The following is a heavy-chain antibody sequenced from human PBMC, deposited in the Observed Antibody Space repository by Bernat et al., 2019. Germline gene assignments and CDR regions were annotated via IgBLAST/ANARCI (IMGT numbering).Heavy chain of an antibody. CDR1: GFTFSSFG. Sequence: QVHLVESGGGVVQPGGSLRLSCAASGFTFSSFGMHWVRQAPGKGLEWVALIRYDGSKKYYADSVKGQVTTSRDNSKNMLNLQMNSLGAEDTAVYYCAKSVYSSDNYGMDVWGQGTAVTVSS. V-gene: IGHV3-30*02. J-gene: IGHJ6*02. D-gene: IGHD6-19*01. CDR2: IRYDGSKK. CDR3: AKSVYSSDNYGMDV.